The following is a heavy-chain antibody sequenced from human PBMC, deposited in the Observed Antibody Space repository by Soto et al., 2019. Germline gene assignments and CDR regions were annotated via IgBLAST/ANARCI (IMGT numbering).Heavy chain of an antibody. CDR1: GFTFSSYA. CDR3: AKNLDFWSAYHGY. Sequence: GGSLRLSCAGSGFTFSSYAMSWVRQAPGKGLEWVSGISGSGGSTYYADSVKGRFTISRDNSKSTLYMQMNSLRAEDTAVYYCAKNLDFWSAYHGYWGQGTLVTVSS. D-gene: IGHD3-3*01. V-gene: IGHV3-23*01. J-gene: IGHJ4*02. CDR2: ISGSGGST.